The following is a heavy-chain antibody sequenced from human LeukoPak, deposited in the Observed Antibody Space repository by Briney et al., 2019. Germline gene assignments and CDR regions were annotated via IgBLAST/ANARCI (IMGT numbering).Heavy chain of an antibody. D-gene: IGHD3-10*01. Sequence: GGSLRLSCAASGFTVSSIYMSWVRQAPGKGLEWVSVIYSGGSTYYADSVKGRFTISRDNSKNTLYLQMNSLRAEDTAVYYCAARPGDLAVPFDYWGQGTLVTVSS. CDR2: IYSGGST. CDR1: GFTVSSIY. J-gene: IGHJ4*02. CDR3: AARPGDLAVPFDY. V-gene: IGHV3-53*01.